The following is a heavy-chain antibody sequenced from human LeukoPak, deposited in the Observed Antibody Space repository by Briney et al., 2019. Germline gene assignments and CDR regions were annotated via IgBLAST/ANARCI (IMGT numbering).Heavy chain of an antibody. J-gene: IGHJ4*02. D-gene: IGHD3-3*01. Sequence: PGGSLRLSCAASGFTFSDAWMNWARQAPGKGLEWVGRSKSETDGGTTDYAAPVKGRFTISRDDSKNILYLQMNSLKTEDTAVYYCTTDLLRFLAWEDSDYWGQGTLVTVSS. V-gene: IGHV3-15*07. CDR3: TTDLLRFLAWEDSDY. CDR1: GFTFSDAW. CDR2: SKSETDGGTT.